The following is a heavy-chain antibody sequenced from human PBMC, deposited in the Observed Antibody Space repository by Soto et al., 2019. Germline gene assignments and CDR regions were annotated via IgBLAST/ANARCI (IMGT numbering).Heavy chain of an antibody. D-gene: IGHD3-22*01. CDR3: ARVPDSSGYYYYFDS. CDR1: GFTFSSYS. CDR2: ISSSSSYI. Sequence: EVQLVESGGGLVKPGGSLRLSCAASGFTFSSYSMNWVRQAPGKGLEWVSSISSSSSYIYYADSVKGRFTISRDNAKNSLYLQMNSLRAEDTAVYYCARVPDSSGYYYYFDSWGQGTLVSVSS. J-gene: IGHJ4*02. V-gene: IGHV3-21*01.